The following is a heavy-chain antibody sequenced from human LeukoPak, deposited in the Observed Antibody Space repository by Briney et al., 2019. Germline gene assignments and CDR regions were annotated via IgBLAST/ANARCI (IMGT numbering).Heavy chain of an antibody. J-gene: IGHJ5*02. CDR2: ISSSSTYI. CDR3: ARIPNSANFPNWFDP. Sequence: GGSLRLSCAASGFTFSSYSMNWVRQAPGKGLEWVSSISSSSTYIYYADSVKGRYTISRDNAKNSLYLQMNSLGAEDTAVYCCARIPNSANFPNWFDPWGQGTLVTVSS. D-gene: IGHD4/OR15-4a*01. CDR1: GFTFSSYS. V-gene: IGHV3-21*01.